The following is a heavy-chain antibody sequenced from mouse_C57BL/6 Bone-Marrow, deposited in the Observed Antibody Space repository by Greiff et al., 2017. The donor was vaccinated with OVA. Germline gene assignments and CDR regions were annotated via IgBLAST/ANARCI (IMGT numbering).Heavy chain of an antibody. CDR2: IWSGGST. J-gene: IGHJ1*03. D-gene: IGHD2-1*01. CDR3: ASLYYGNYGWYFDV. Sequence: VKLLESGPGLVQPSQSLSITCTVSGFSLTSYGVHWVRQSPGKGLEWLGVIWSGGSTDYNAAFISRLSISKDNSKSQVFFKMNSLQADDTAIYYCASLYYGNYGWYFDVWGTGTTVTVSS. CDR1: GFSLTSYG. V-gene: IGHV2-2*01.